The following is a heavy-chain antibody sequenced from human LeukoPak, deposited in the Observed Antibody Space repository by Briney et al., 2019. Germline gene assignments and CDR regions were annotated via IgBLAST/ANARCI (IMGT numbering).Heavy chain of an antibody. CDR2: ISSSGSTI. J-gene: IGHJ6*03. Sequence: GGSLRLSCAASGFTFSSYEMNWVRQAPGKGLEWVSYISSSGSTIYYADSVKGRFTISRDNAKNSLYLQMNSLRAEDTAVYYCARVGTPMVTIVAPYYMDVWGKGTTVTVSS. CDR1: GFTFSSYE. D-gene: IGHD5-18*01. V-gene: IGHV3-48*03. CDR3: ARVGTPMVTIVAPYYMDV.